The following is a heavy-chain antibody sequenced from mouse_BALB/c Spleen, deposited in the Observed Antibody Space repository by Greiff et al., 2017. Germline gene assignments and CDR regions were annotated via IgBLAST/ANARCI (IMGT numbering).Heavy chain of an antibody. D-gene: IGHD2-14*01. CDR2: ISYSGST. Sequence: DVQLQESGPSLVKPSQTLSLTCSVTGDSITSGYWHWIRKFPGNKLEYMGYISYSGSTYYNPSLKSRISITRDTSKNQYYLQLHSVTTEDTATYYCARYRYEGYYAMDYWGQGTSVTVSS. J-gene: IGHJ4*01. CDR3: ARYRYEGYYAMDY. CDR1: GDSITSGY. V-gene: IGHV3-8*02.